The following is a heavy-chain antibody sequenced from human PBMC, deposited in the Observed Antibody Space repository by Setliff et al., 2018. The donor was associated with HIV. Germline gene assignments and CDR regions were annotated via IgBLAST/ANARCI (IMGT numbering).Heavy chain of an antibody. D-gene: IGHD3-22*01. CDR2: IYHSGST. J-gene: IGHJ4*02. CDR3: ARADTYYDSSGYYYPFDY. CDR1: DGSISSYY. Sequence: SETLSLTCTVSDGSISSYYWSWIRQPPGKGLELIGYIYHSGSTSYNPSLKSRVTISVDTSKNQFSLKLSSVTAADTAVYYCARADTYYDSSGYYYPFDYWGQGTLVTVSS. V-gene: IGHV4-59*01.